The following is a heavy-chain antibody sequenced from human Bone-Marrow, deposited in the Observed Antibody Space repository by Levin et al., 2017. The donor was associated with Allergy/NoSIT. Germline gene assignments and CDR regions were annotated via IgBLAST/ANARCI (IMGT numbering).Heavy chain of an antibody. CDR1: GFTFSSYA. CDR3: AKPFYYGSGARYQSFDY. Sequence: GESLKISCAASGFTFSSYAMTWVRQAPGKGLEWVSTIRSNGGTYYADSVKGRFTISRDNSKHTLSVQMNNLRAEDTAVYYCAKPFYYGSGARYQSFDYWGQGTQVTVCS. J-gene: IGHJ4*02. D-gene: IGHD3-10*01. CDR2: IRSNGGT. V-gene: IGHV3-23*01.